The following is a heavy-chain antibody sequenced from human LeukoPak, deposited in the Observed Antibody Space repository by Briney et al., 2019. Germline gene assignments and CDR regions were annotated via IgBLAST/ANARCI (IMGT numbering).Heavy chain of an antibody. CDR1: GFTFSSYS. CDR2: ISSSSSYI. V-gene: IGHV3-21*01. J-gene: IGHJ4*02. D-gene: IGHD1-7*01. Sequence: PGGSLRLSCAASGFTFSSYSMNWVRQAPGKGLEWVSSISSSSSYIYYADSVKGRFTISRDNAKNTLYLQMNSLRAEDTAVYYCASIANWNSNFDYWGQGTLVTVSS. CDR3: ASIANWNSNFDY.